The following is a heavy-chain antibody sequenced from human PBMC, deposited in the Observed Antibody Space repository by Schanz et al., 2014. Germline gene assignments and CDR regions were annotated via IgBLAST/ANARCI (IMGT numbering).Heavy chain of an antibody. CDR2: TSTDGTKT. J-gene: IGHJ3*01. Sequence: VQLVESGGGLVQPGGSLIISCSASGFTFRGHAMHWVRQAPGQGLEKVAVTSTDGTKTYYAASVRGRFTISRDNSKNTVYLQMNSLRSEDTAVYYCTRDRGALINHNDALDLWGQGTMVSVSS. D-gene: IGHD3-16*01. CDR1: GFTFRGHA. V-gene: IGHV3-30*04. CDR3: TRDRGALINHNDALDL.